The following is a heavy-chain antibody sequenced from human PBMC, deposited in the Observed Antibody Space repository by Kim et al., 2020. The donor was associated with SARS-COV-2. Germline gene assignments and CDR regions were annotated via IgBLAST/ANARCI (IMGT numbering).Heavy chain of an antibody. V-gene: IGHV3-64*03. D-gene: IGHD5-18*01. J-gene: IGHJ5*02. Sequence: ADSVKGHISLSRDNSKNTLYLQMSSLRIEDTAVYYCVNGDARGYSYDYNHWGQGTLVTVSS. CDR3: VNGDARGYSYDYNH.